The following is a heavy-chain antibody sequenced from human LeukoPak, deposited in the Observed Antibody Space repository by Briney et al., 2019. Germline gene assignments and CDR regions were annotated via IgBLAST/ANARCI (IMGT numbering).Heavy chain of an antibody. J-gene: IGHJ5*02. V-gene: IGHV4-59*01. CDR3: ARAEAVVGREFDP. D-gene: IGHD6-19*01. CDR1: GGSISSYY. CDR2: IYYSGST. Sequence: SETLSLTCTVSGGSISSYYWSWIRQPPGKGLEWIGYIYYSGSTNYNPSLKSRVTISVDTSKNQFSLKLSSVTAADTAVYYCARAEAVVGREFDPWGQGTLVTVSS.